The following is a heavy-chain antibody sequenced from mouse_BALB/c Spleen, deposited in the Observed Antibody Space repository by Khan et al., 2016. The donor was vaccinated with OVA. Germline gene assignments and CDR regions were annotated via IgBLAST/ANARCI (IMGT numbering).Heavy chain of an antibody. Sequence: EVQLQESGPGLVKPSQSLSLTCSVTGYSITSGYFWNWIRQFPGNKLEWMGYIRYDGNSNYYPSLKNRITISRDKSKNPFFLKLHSVTPEDTATYYCARGGSSGPAWFTNWGQGTLVTVSA. CDR3: ARGGSSGPAWFTN. D-gene: IGHD3-1*01. CDR1: GYSITSGYF. J-gene: IGHJ3*01. V-gene: IGHV3-6*02. CDR2: IRYDGNS.